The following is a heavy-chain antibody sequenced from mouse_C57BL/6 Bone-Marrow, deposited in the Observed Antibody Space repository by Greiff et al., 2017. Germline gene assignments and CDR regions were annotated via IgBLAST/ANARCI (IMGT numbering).Heavy chain of an antibody. CDR2: IYPGSGST. CDR3: ASRAYGSSPWWYFDV. D-gene: IGHD1-1*01. CDR1: GYTFTSYW. J-gene: IGHJ1*03. V-gene: IGHV1-55*01. Sequence: VQLQQPGAELVKPGASVKMSCKASGYTFTSYWITWVKQRPGQGLEWIGDIYPGSGSTNYNEKFKSKATLTVDTSSSTAYMQLSSLTSEDPAVYYCASRAYGSSPWWYFDVWGTGTTVTVSS.